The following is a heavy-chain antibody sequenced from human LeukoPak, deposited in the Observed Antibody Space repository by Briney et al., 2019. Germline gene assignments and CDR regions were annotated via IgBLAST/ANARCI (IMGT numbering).Heavy chain of an antibody. V-gene: IGHV3-74*01. D-gene: IGHD1-26*01. CDR2: IKSDGSST. Sequence: GGSLRLSCAATGFTFSRYWMHWVRQAPGKGLVWVSCIKSDGSSTSIADSAKGRFTISRDNAKNTVYLQMNSLRAEDTAVYYCVRDNRSYNFDYWGQGTLVTVSS. CDR1: GFTFSRYW. J-gene: IGHJ4*02. CDR3: VRDNRSYNFDY.